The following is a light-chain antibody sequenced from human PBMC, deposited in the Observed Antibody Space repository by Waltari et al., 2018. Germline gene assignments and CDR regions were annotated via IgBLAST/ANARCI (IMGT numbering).Light chain of an antibody. CDR1: QAISNSY. J-gene: IGKJ1*01. CDR3: QQYGSPPRT. CDR2: NAS. V-gene: IGKV3-20*01. Sequence: ELVFTQSPGTLSFSPGELATLSCRASQAISNSYLAWYQQKPGQAPRLLIYNASLRGTGIPDKFSGSGSGTDFTLTISRLEPEDFAVYYCQQYGSPPRTFGQGTKVEIK.